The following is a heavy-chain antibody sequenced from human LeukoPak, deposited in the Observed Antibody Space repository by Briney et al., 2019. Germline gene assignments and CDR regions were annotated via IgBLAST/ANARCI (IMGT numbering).Heavy chain of an antibody. CDR2: ISSSGSTI. J-gene: IGHJ4*02. D-gene: IGHD3-3*01. CDR1: GFTFSDYY. Sequence: GGSLRLSCAASGFTFSDYYMSWIRQAPGKGLEWVSYISSSGSTIYYADSVKGRFTISRDNAKNSLYLQMNSLRAEDTAVYYCARDRGYDFWSGSTVDYWGQGTLVTVSS. V-gene: IGHV3-11*04. CDR3: ARDRGYDFWSGSTVDY.